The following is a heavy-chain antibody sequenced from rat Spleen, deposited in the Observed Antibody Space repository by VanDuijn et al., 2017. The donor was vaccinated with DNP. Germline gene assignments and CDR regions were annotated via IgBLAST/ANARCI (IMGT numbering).Heavy chain of an antibody. CDR2: ISYDGSRT. CDR1: GFTFSNYD. J-gene: IGHJ2*01. CDR3: ARDGGGPFDY. D-gene: IGHD1-11*01. V-gene: IGHV5-29*01. Sequence: EVQLVESGGGLVQPGRFLKLSCAASGFTFSNYDMAWVRQAPTKGLECVSIISYDGSRTYFSDSVKGRFTISRDNANHTLHLQMNSLRSEDTATYYCARDGGGPFDYWGQGVMVTVSS.